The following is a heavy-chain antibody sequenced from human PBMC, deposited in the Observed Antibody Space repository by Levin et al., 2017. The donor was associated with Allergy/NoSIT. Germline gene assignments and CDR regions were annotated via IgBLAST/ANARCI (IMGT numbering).Heavy chain of an antibody. J-gene: IGHJ6*02. CDR3: ARLISHPDYGDYIPDVHYYYGMDV. D-gene: IGHD4-17*01. CDR1: GGSISSGGYY. V-gene: IGHV4-31*03. Sequence: SETLSLTCTVSGGSISSGGYYWSWIRQHPGKGLEWIGYIYYSGSTYYNPSLKSRVTISVDTSKNQFSLKLSSVTAADTAVYYCARLISHPDYGDYIPDVHYYYGMDVWGQGTTVTVSS. CDR2: IYYSGST.